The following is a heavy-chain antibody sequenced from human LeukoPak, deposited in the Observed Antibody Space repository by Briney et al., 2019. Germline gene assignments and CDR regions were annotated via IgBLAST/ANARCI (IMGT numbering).Heavy chain of an antibody. J-gene: IGHJ4*02. V-gene: IGHV4-39*07. Sequence: SETLPLTCTVSGGSISSSSYYWGWIRQPPGKGLEWIGSIYYSGSTYYNPSLKSRVTISVDTSKNQFSLKLSSVTAADTAVYYCARDDSSGYYYDYWGQGTLVTVSS. CDR3: ARDDSSGYYYDY. CDR1: GGSISSSSYY. D-gene: IGHD3-22*01. CDR2: IYYSGST.